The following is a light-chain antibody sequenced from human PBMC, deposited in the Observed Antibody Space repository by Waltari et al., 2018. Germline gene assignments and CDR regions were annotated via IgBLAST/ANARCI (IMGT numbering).Light chain of an antibody. V-gene: IGLV2-23*02. J-gene: IGLJ1*01. CDR3: CSYVGLGTYV. CDR2: EVT. Sequence: QSGLAQPASASGSPGQSITITCTGTSSDVGNYHLVSCYQQRPGKAPTLLIDEVTNRAPGTSDRFSASKSGNTASLSISGLQAQEDEADYYCCSYVGLGTYVFGTGTKVTV. CDR1: SSDVGNYHL.